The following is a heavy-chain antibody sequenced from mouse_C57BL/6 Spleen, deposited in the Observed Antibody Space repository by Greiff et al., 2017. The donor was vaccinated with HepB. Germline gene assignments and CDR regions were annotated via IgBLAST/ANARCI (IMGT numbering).Heavy chain of an antibody. Sequence: QQSCKASGYTFTSYWMHWVKQRPGQGLEWIGEIDPSDSYTNYNQKFKGKSTLTVDKSSSTAYMQLSSLTSEDSAVYYCARGDNWYFDVWGTGTTVTVSS. CDR3: ARGDNWYFDV. CDR2: IDPSDSYT. J-gene: IGHJ1*03. V-gene: IGHV1-69*01. D-gene: IGHD3-3*01. CDR1: GYTFTSYW.